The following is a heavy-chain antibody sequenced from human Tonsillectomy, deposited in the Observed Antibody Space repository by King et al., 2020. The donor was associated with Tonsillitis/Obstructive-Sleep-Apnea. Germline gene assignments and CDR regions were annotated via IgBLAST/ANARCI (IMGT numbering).Heavy chain of an antibody. CDR2: IWYDGSNT. CDR1: GFTFSRYG. J-gene: IGHJ4*02. D-gene: IGHD1-26*01. CDR3: ARTARPVGAPFDY. V-gene: IGHV3-33*01. Sequence: VQLVESGGGVVQPGRSLRLSCSASGFTFSRYGMHWVRQAPGKGLEWLAVIWYDGSNTYCADSVTGRFTNSRDNSKNTLYLQMNSLRAEDTAVYYCARTARPVGAPFDYWAQGTLVTVSS.